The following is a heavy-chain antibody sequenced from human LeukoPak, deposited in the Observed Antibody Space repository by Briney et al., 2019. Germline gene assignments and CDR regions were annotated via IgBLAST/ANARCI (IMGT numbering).Heavy chain of an antibody. CDR2: ISYDGSNK. D-gene: IGHD5-12*01. CDR3: AGQNSGTKGSFDY. V-gene: IGHV3-30*04. Sequence: GGSLSLSCAASGFTFSSYAMHWVRQAPGKGLEWVAVISYDGSNKYYADSVKGRFTISRDNSKNTLYLQMNSLRAEDTAVYYCAGQNSGTKGSFDYWGQGTLVTVSS. J-gene: IGHJ4*02. CDR1: GFTFSSYA.